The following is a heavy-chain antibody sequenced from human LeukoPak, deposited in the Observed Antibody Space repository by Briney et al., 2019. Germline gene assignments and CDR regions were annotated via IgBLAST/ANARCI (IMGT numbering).Heavy chain of an antibody. J-gene: IGHJ3*02. V-gene: IGHV3-21*01. D-gene: IGHD3-10*01. CDR1: GFTFSSYS. CDR2: ISSSSSYI. Sequence: GGFLRLSCAASGFTFSSYSMNWVRQAPGKGLEWVSSISSSSSYIYYADSVKGRFTISRDNAKNSLYLQMNSLRAEDTAVYYCARDNRGAFDIWGQGTMVTVSS. CDR3: ARDNRGAFDI.